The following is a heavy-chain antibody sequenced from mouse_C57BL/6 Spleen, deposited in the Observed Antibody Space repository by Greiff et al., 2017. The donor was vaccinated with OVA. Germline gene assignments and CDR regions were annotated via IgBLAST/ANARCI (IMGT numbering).Heavy chain of an antibody. CDR3: ARSYGSSHWYFDV. Sequence: EVKLMESGGGLVKPGGSLKLSCAASGFTFSDYGMHWVRQAPEKGLEWVAYISSGSSTIYYADTVKGRFTIARDNAKNTLFLQMTSLRSEDTAMYYCARSYGSSHWYFDVWGTGTTVTVSS. J-gene: IGHJ1*03. CDR2: ISSGSSTI. V-gene: IGHV5-17*01. D-gene: IGHD1-1*01. CDR1: GFTFSDYG.